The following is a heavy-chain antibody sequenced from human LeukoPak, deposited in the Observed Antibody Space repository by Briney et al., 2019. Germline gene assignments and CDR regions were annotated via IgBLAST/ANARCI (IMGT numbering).Heavy chain of an antibody. CDR2: ISWNSGYI. CDR1: GFTFDDYA. V-gene: IGHV3-9*01. J-gene: IGHJ4*01. Sequence: GGSLRLSCAASGFTFDDYAMHWVRQPPGKGLEWLSIISWNSGYIGYADSVKGRFTVSRDNAENSVYLQMNSLRPEDTAFYFCAKVRGTYSSGFFFDSWGQGTLVTVSS. CDR3: AKVRGTYSSGFFFDS. D-gene: IGHD6-19*01.